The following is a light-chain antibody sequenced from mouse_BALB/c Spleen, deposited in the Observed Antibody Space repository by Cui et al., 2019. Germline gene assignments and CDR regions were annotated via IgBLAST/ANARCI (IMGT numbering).Light chain of an antibody. CDR3: QQWSSNPPT. CDR2: DTS. V-gene: IGKV4-59*01. CDR1: SSVSY. J-gene: IGKJ2*01. Sequence: QIVLTQSPAIMSASPGENVTMTCSASSSVSYMHWYQQKSGTSPKRWIYDTSKLASGVPARFSGSGSGTSYSLTISSMEAEDAATYYCQQWSSNPPTFGGGTKLEIK.